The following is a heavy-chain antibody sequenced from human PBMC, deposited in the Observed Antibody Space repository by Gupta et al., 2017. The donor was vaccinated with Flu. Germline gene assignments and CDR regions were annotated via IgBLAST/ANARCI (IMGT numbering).Heavy chain of an antibody. CDR2: IWYEGSNR. CDR3: ASLPTPYTYYDVWSGYHYGMDV. D-gene: IGHD3-3*01. J-gene: IGHJ6*02. CDR1: GFTFSSYG. Sequence: QVQLVESGGGVVQPGRSLRLSCAASGFTFSSYGMHWVRQAPGKGLEWVAVIWYEGSNRYYADSVKGRFNISRDNSKNTLYLQMNSLRAEDTAVYYCASLPTPYTYYDVWSGYHYGMDVWGQGTTVTVSS. V-gene: IGHV3-33*01.